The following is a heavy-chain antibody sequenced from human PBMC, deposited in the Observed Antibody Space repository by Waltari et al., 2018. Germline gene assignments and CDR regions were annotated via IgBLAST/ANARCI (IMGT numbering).Heavy chain of an antibody. CDR3: ARERGPFYYFDY. CDR1: GFTVSSNY. V-gene: IGHV3-53*01. CDR2: IYSGGST. J-gene: IGHJ4*02. Sequence: EVQLVESGGGLIQPGGSLRLSCAASGFTVSSNYMSWVRQAPGKGLGWVSVIYSGGSTYYADSVKGRVTSSRDNSKNTLYLQMNSLRAEDTAVYYCARERGPFYYFDYWGQGTLVTVSS.